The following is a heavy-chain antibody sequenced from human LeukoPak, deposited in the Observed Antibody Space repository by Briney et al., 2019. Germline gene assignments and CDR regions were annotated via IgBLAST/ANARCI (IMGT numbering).Heavy chain of an antibody. CDR1: GGSISSRSHY. CDR2: IYYSGST. J-gene: IGHJ4*02. CDR3: ARTSPTYAADN. D-gene: IGHD2-2*01. Sequence: SETLSLTCTVSGGSISSRSHYWGWIRQPPGKGLEWIGSIYYSGSTYYNPSLRSRVTISLDTSKNQCSLNLSSVTAADTAVYCCARTSPTYAADNWGQGTLVTVSS. V-gene: IGHV4-39*01.